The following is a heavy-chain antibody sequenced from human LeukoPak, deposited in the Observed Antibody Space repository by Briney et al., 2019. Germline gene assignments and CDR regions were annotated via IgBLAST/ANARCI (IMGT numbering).Heavy chain of an antibody. CDR3: AREGVSGSYYPDAFDI. V-gene: IGHV4-30-2*01. Sequence: PSQTLSLTCTVSGGSISSGGYYWSWIRQPPGKGLEWIGYIYHSGSTYYSPSLKSRVTISVDRSKNQFSLKLSSVTAADTAVYYCAREGVSGSYYPDAFDIWGQGTMVTVSS. D-gene: IGHD1-26*01. CDR2: IYHSGST. CDR1: GGSISSGGYY. J-gene: IGHJ3*02.